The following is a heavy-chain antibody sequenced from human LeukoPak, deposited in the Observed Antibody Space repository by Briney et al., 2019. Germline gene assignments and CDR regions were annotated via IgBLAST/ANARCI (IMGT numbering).Heavy chain of an antibody. CDR2: IYPGDSDT. V-gene: IGHV5-51*01. CDR1: GYSFTSYW. CDR3: ARRAYCGGDCYYD. Sequence: KCGESLKISCKGSGYSFTSYWIGWVRQLPGKGLEWVGIIYPGDSDTRYSPSFQGQVTISADRSISTAYLQWSSLKASDTAMYYCARRAYCGGDCYYDWGQGTLVTVSS. J-gene: IGHJ4*02. D-gene: IGHD2-21*02.